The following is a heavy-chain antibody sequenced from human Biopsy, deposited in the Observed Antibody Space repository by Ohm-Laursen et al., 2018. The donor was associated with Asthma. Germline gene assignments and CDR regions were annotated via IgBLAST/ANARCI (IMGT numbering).Heavy chain of an antibody. D-gene: IGHD3-9*01. V-gene: IGHV1-3*04. J-gene: IGHJ3*01. CDR1: GYNFISFA. Sequence: SVKVSCKASGYNFISFAIHWVRQAPGQRLEWMGWINTGNGDTKYSQKFQGRVTITRDTSASTAYMELRSPRSEDTATYYCARTYYDFLTGQVKDVFGVWGQGTMVTVSS. CDR2: INTGNGDT. CDR3: ARTYYDFLTGQVKDVFGV.